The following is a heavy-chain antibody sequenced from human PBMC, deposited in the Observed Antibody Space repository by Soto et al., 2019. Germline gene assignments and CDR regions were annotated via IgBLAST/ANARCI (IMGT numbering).Heavy chain of an antibody. CDR1: CFPFSKAW. CDR3: TTDYYFCSSTSCYDYYYYYGMDV. Sequence: PGGSLRLSCAAPCFPFSKAWMNWVRQAPGKGVEGVGRIKSKNDGGTTDYAAPVKGRFTISRDDSKNTLYLQMNSLKTEDTAVYYCTTDYYFCSSTSCYDYYYYYGMDVWGQGTTVTVSS. CDR2: IKSKNDGGTT. J-gene: IGHJ6*02. V-gene: IGHV3-15*07. D-gene: IGHD2-2*01.